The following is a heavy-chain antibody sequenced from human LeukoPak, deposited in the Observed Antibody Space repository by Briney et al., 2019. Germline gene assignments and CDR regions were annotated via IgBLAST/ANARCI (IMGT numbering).Heavy chain of an antibody. CDR3: ARDWGTKYYYGSGSGY. D-gene: IGHD3-10*01. Sequence: ASVKVSRKASGYTFTSYGISWVRQAPEQGLEWMGWISAYNGNTNYAQKLQGRVTMTTDTSTSTAYMELRSLRSDDTAVYYCARDWGTKYYYGSGSGYWGQGTLVTVSS. J-gene: IGHJ4*02. CDR1: GYTFTSYG. V-gene: IGHV1-18*01. CDR2: ISAYNGNT.